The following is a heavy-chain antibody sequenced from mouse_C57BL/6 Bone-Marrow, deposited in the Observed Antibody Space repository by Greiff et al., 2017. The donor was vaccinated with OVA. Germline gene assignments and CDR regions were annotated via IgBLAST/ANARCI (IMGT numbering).Heavy chain of an antibody. J-gene: IGHJ2*01. Sequence: QVQLQQPGAELVMPGASVKLSCKASGYTFNSSWMHWVKQRPEQGLEWIGEIDPSDSYTKYTQKFKGKSTLTVDKSSSTAYMQLSSLTSEDSAVYYCARLRTEGYWGQGTTLTVSS. CDR1: GYTFNSSW. V-gene: IGHV1-69*01. D-gene: IGHD1-1*01. CDR3: ARLRTEGY. CDR2: IDPSDSYT.